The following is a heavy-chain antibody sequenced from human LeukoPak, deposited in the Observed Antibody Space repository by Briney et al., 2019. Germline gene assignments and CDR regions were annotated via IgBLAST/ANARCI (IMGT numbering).Heavy chain of an antibody. Sequence: PGGSLRLSCAASGFTFSSYAMSWVRQAPGRGLEWVSAISGSGGSTYDADSVKGRFTISRGNSKNTLYLQMNSLRAEDTAVYYCAKHGPAGTDYFDYWGQGTLVTVSS. J-gene: IGHJ4*02. CDR3: AKHGPAGTDYFDY. V-gene: IGHV3-23*01. CDR1: GFTFSSYA. D-gene: IGHD3/OR15-3a*01. CDR2: ISGSGGST.